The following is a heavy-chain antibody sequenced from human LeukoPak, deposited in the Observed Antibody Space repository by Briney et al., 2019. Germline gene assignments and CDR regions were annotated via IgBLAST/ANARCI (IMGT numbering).Heavy chain of an antibody. CDR3: ARGYSSGWVDC. Sequence: PGGSLRLSCAASGFTVSSNYMSWIRQAPGKGLEWVSYISSSSSYTNYADSVKGRFTISRDNAKNSLYLQMNSLRAEDTAVYYCARGYSSGWVDCWGQGTLVTVSS. D-gene: IGHD6-19*01. V-gene: IGHV3-11*06. J-gene: IGHJ4*02. CDR1: GFTVSSNY. CDR2: ISSSSSYT.